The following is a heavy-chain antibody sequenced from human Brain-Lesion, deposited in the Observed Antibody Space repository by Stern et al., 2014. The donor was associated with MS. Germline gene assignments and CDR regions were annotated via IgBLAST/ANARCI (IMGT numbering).Heavy chain of an antibody. D-gene: IGHD2-2*01. V-gene: IGHV4-61*02. J-gene: IGHJ6*02. CDR2: IFNSGST. Sequence: QVQLVESGPGLVKPSQTLSLSCTVSGGSISSGGYYWSWIRQPAGKGLEWIGRIFNSGSTSYNPSLKSRVTISIDTSQNQFSLRLNPMTAADTAVYYCARGRVVPGFQYYATDVWGQGTTVIVSS. CDR3: ARGRVVPGFQYYATDV. CDR1: GGSISSGGYY.